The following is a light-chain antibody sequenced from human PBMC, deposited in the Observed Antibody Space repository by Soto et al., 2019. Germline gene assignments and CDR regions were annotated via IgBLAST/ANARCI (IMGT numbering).Light chain of an antibody. Sequence: EVVITQSPDPLSVSQGERATVSCRASESVSRNLAWYQQKPGQAPRLLIYDASTRATGIPDRFSGGGSGTEFTLTISSLQSEDFVVYYCQQYNSWPPITFGQGTRLEIK. V-gene: IGKV3-15*01. CDR3: QQYNSWPPIT. J-gene: IGKJ5*01. CDR1: ESVSRN. CDR2: DAS.